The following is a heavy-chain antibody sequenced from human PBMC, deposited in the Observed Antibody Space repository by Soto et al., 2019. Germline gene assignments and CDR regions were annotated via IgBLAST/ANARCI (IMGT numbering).Heavy chain of an antibody. CDR3: ARDRGSSWMYKWFDP. D-gene: IGHD6-13*01. Sequence: PSETLSLTCTVSGDSINSADYYWSWIRQPPGRGLEWVGHIYYSGSTYYTPSLKSRVTISIDTSKNQFSLKMTSVTAADTAVYYCARDRGSSWMYKWFDPWRQGTQVTVPS. J-gene: IGHJ5*02. CDR2: IYYSGST. CDR1: GDSINSADYY. V-gene: IGHV4-30-4*01.